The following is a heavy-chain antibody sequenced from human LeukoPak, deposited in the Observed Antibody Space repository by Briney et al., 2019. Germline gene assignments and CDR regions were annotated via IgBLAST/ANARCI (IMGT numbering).Heavy chain of an antibody. J-gene: IGHJ4*02. CDR2: INEGGNEK. CDR1: GFIFRSYW. CDR3: ARHPNSNWDY. Sequence: PGGSLRLSCAASGFIFRSYWMSWVRQVPGKGLEWVVNINEGGNEKNYVDSVKGRFTASRDNAQNSLYLQMNSLRVEDTAVYYCARHPNSNWDYWGQGTLVTVSS. V-gene: IGHV3-7*03. D-gene: IGHD6-13*01.